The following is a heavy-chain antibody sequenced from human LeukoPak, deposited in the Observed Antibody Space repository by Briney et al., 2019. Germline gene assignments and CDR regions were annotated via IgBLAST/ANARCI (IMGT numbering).Heavy chain of an antibody. CDR2: IHTSGSV. D-gene: IGHD6-6*01. V-gene: IGHV4-4*07. Sequence: PSQTLSPTWTVSGGSISTYYWSWVRQPAGKGLEWIGRIHTSGSVDYNPSLKSRVTMSVDTSKKQFSLTLSSVTAADTAMYYCAREGSMTARPFVSIDYWGQGTLVTVSS. CDR1: GGSISTYY. J-gene: IGHJ4*02. CDR3: AREGSMTARPFVSIDY.